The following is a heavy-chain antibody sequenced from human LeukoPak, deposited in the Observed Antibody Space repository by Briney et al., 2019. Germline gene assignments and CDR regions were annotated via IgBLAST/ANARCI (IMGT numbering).Heavy chain of an antibody. J-gene: IGHJ4*02. Sequence: SETLSLTCAVYGGSFSGYYWSWIRQPPGKGLEWIGEINHSGSTNYNPSLKSRVTISVDTSKNQFSLKLSSVTAADTAVYYCARADYCSSTSCYTVEYYFDYWGQGTLVTVSS. CDR2: INHSGST. CDR1: GGSFSGYY. V-gene: IGHV4-34*01. CDR3: ARADYCSSTSCYTVEYYFDY. D-gene: IGHD2-2*02.